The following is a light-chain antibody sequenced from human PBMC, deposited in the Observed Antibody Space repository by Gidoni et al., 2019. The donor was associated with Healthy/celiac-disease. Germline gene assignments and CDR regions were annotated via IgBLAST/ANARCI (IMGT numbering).Light chain of an antibody. CDR1: QGISNY. CDR2: AAS. J-gene: IGKJ1*01. V-gene: IGKV1-27*01. CDR3: QKYNSAPLT. Sequence: IQMTHSPSSLSASGGDRVTITCRASQGISNYLAWYQQKPGKVPKLLIYAASTLQSGVPSRFSGSGSGTDLTLTISSLQPEDVATYYCQKYNSAPLTLGQXTKVEIK.